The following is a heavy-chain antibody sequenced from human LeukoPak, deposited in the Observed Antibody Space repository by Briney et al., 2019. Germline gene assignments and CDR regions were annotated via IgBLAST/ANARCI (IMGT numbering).Heavy chain of an antibody. Sequence: PGGSLRLSCAASGFTFSDYLMNWVRQAPGKGLEWVSYISSSSNYIYYADSVKGRFTISRDNAKNSLYLQMNSLRAEDTAVYYCARVRSGHFDYWGQGTLVTVSS. D-gene: IGHD3-3*01. CDR1: GFTFSDYL. CDR3: ARVRSGHFDY. CDR2: ISSSSNYI. J-gene: IGHJ4*02. V-gene: IGHV3-21*01.